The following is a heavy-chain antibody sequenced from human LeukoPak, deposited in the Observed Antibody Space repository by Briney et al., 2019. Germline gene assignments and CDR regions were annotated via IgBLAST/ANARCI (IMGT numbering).Heavy chain of an antibody. CDR2: MNPNSGNT. D-gene: IGHD3-3*01. CDR1: GYTFTSYD. V-gene: IGHV1-8*01. Sequence: ASVKASCKASGYTFTSYDINWVRQATGQGLEWMGWMNPNSGNTGYAQKFQGRVTMTRNTSISTAYMELSSLRSEDTAVYYCAKLSYDFWSGYLFDYWGQGTLVTVSS. J-gene: IGHJ4*02. CDR3: AKLSYDFWSGYLFDY.